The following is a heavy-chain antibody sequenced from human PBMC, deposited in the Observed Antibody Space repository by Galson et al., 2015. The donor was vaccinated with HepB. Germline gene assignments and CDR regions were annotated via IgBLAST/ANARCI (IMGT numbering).Heavy chain of an antibody. CDR3: TRGGGQLLWFGELSHDY. D-gene: IGHD3-10*01. CDR1: GFTFGDYA. V-gene: IGHV3-49*03. Sequence: SLRLSCAASGFTFGDYAMSWFRQAPGKGLEWVGFIRSKAYGGTTEYAASVKGRFTISRDDSKSIAYLQMNSLKTEDTAVYYCTRGGGQLLWFGELSHDYWGQGTLVTVSS. CDR2: IRSKAYGGTT. J-gene: IGHJ4*02.